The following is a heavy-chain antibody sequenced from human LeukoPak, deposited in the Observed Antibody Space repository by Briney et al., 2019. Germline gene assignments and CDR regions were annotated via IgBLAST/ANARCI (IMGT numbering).Heavy chain of an antibody. J-gene: IGHJ4*02. CDR1: GFTVSSNY. D-gene: IGHD6-6*01. V-gene: IGHV3-66*01. CDR3: ASDGHSSPGDY. CDR2: IYSGGST. Sequence: PGGSLRLSCAASGFTVSSNYMSWVRQAPGKGLEWVSVIYSGGSTYYADSVKGRFTISRDNSKNTLYLQMNSLRAEDTAVYYCASDGHSSPGDYWGQGTLVTVSS.